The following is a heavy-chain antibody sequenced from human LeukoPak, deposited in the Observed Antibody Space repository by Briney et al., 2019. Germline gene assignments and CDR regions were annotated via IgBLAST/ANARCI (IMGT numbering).Heavy chain of an antibody. J-gene: IGHJ4*02. D-gene: IGHD3-3*01. CDR2: IYHSGST. Sequence: SETLSLTCTVSGGSISSGGYYWSWIRQPPGKGLEWIGYIYHSGSTYYNPSLKSRVTISVDRSKNQFSLKLSSVTAADTAVYYCARIYDFWSGYLDYWGQGTLVTVSS. CDR1: GGSISSGGYY. V-gene: IGHV4-30-2*01. CDR3: ARIYDFWSGYLDY.